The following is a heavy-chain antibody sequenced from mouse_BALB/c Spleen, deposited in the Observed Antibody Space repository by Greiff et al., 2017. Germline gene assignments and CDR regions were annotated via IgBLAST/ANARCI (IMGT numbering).Heavy chain of an antibody. CDR2: LNPSNGRT. CDR3: ARWVARATAYYAMDY. CDR1: GFTFTCYW. J-gene: IGHJ4*01. Sequence: QVPLQQPGAELVKPGASVKLSCKASGFTFTCYWMHWVKQRPGQGLEWIGALNPSNGRTNYNEKFKSKATLTVDKSSSTAYMQLSSLTSEDSAVYYCARWVARATAYYAMDYWGQGTSVTVSS. V-gene: IGHV1S81*02. D-gene: IGHD3-1*01.